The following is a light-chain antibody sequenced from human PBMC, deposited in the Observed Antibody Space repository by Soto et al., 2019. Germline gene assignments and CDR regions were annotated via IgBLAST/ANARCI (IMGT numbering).Light chain of an antibody. J-gene: IGKJ5*01. V-gene: IGKV3-15*01. CDR2: GAS. CDR1: QSVSSN. CDR3: QQYGSSRSIT. Sequence: EIVMTQSPATMSVSPGESETLSCRASQSVSSNLAWYQQKPCQAPRLLIYGASTRATGIPARFSGSGSGTDFTLTISRLEPEDFAVYYCQQYGSSRSITVGQGTRLEIK.